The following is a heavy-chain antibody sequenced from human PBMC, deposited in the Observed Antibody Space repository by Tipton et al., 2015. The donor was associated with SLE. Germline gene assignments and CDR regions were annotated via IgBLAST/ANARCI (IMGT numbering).Heavy chain of an antibody. CDR2: IREDGSEN. V-gene: IGHV3-7*01. CDR3: ATGELLGY. CDR1: GFTFSNNW. J-gene: IGHJ4*02. D-gene: IGHD1-26*01. Sequence: SLRLSCAVSGFTFSNNWMAWVRQAPGKGLEWVAHIREDGSENFYVDSVRGRFAISRDNAQNSLYLQMNSLRAEDTAVYYCATGELLGYWGQGTLVTVSS.